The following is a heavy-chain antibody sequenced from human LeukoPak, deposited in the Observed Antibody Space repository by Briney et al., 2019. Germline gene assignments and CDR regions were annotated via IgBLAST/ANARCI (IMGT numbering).Heavy chain of an antibody. Sequence: PGGSLRLSCAASGFTFSSYSMNWVRQAPGKGLEWVASIISSGNYIYYADSVKGRFTISRDNAKNSLFLQMNSLRAEDTAVYYCARESGGYCSSSSCYKGYFDYWGQGTLVTVSS. CDR1: GFTFSSYS. CDR3: ARESGGYCSSSSCYKGYFDY. V-gene: IGHV3-21*01. D-gene: IGHD2-2*02. CDR2: IISSGNYI. J-gene: IGHJ4*02.